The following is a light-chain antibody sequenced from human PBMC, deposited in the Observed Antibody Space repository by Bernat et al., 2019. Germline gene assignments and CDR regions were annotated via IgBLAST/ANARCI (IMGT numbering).Light chain of an antibody. CDR1: QSVSSY. CDR2: DAS. CDR3: QQRSNWLALT. J-gene: IGKJ4*01. Sequence: EIVLTQSPATLSLSPGERATLSCRASQSVSSYLAWYQQKPGQAPRLLIYDASTRAPGIPARFSGSGSGTDFTLTISSLEPEDFAVYYCQQRSNWLALTFGGGTKVEIK. V-gene: IGKV3-11*01.